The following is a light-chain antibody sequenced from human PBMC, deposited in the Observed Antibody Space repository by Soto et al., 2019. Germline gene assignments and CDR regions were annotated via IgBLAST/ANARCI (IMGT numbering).Light chain of an antibody. V-gene: IGKV1-39*01. CDR2: AAS. CDR3: QQSYDTPLT. CDR1: QSISSY. Sequence: DIQMTQSPSSLSASVGDRVTITCRASQSISSYLNWYQQKPGKAPKLLIYAASSLQSGVPSRFSGSESGTDFTLTINSLQPEDFAIYYCQQSYDTPLTFGQGTKVEIK. J-gene: IGKJ1*01.